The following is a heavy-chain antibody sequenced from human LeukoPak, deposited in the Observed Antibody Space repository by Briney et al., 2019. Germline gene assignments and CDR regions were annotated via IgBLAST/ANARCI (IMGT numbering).Heavy chain of an antibody. D-gene: IGHD3-22*01. Sequence: SVKVSCKASGDTFSSYAISWVRQAPGQGLEWMGGIIPIFGTANYAQKFQGRVTITADESTSTAYMELSSLRSEDTAVYYCARDGFYYDSSGPFDYWGQGTLVTVSS. CDR1: GDTFSSYA. CDR2: IIPIFGTA. J-gene: IGHJ4*02. CDR3: ARDGFYYDSSGPFDY. V-gene: IGHV1-69*13.